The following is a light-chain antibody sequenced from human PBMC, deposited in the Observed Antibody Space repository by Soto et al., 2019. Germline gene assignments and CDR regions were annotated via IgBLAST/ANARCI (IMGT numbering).Light chain of an antibody. J-gene: IGLJ1*01. Sequence: QSALTQPPSVSGSPGQSVTISCTGTSSDVGSYNRVSWYQQPPGTAPQLMIYEVSNRPSGVPDRFSGSKSGNTASLTISGLQAEDEADYYCSSYTSSSTSRYVFGTGTKLTVL. CDR2: EVS. V-gene: IGLV2-18*02. CDR1: SSDVGSYNR. CDR3: SSYTSSSTSRYV.